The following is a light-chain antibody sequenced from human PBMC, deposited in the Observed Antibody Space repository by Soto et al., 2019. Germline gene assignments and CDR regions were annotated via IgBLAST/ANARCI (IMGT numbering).Light chain of an antibody. CDR2: EVD. CDR3: WSYAGRNTYV. CDR1: SSNVGGYKY. Sequence: QSVLTQPPSASGSPGQSVSISCTGTSSNVGGYKYVSWYQQHPGKAPKLIIYEVDKRPSGVPDRCSGSKTGSTASLTVSGLQSDDEAEYFCWSYAGRNTYVFGTGTKLTVL. J-gene: IGLJ1*01. V-gene: IGLV2-8*01.